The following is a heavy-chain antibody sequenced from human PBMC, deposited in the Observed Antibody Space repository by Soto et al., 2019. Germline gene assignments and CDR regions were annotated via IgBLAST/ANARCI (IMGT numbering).Heavy chain of an antibody. J-gene: IGHJ4*02. V-gene: IGHV4-39*01. CDR2: IYYSGIT. Sequence: LSHTWTVSDVYIRNRSYYWGWIRRPPGKGLEWIRTIYYSGITYYNPSLKSRVTISVDTSKNQFSLQLTSVTAADAAVYYCARHGSYWGQGTLVTVS. CDR1: DVYIRNRSYY. CDR3: ARHGSY.